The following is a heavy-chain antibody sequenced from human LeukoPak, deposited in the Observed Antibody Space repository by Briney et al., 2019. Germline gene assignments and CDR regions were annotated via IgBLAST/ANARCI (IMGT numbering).Heavy chain of an antibody. CDR3: ARESTYYDFWSGYYSAGRYFDY. J-gene: IGHJ4*02. V-gene: IGHV4-59*01. Sequence: SETLSLTCTVSGGSISSYYWSWIRQPPGKGLEWIGYIYYSGSTNYNPSLKSRVTISVDTSKNQFSLKLSSVTAVDTAVYYCARESTYYDFWSGYYSAGRYFDYWGQGTLVTVSS. CDR2: IYYSGST. CDR1: GGSISSYY. D-gene: IGHD3-3*01.